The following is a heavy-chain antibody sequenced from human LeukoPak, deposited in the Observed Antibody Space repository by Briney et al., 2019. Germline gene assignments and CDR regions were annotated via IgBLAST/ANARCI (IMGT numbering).Heavy chain of an antibody. CDR1: GGSISNYY. D-gene: IGHD3-22*01. J-gene: IGHJ6*03. CDR2: MFYGGST. V-gene: IGHV4-59*01. CDR3: ARLSGFYYYYYMDV. Sequence: PSETLSLTCTVSGGSISNYYWSWIRQPPGKGLEWIGYMFYGGSTNYNPSLKSRVTISIDTSKNQLSLKLSSVTAADTALYYCARLSGFYYYYYMDVWGIGTTVTVSS.